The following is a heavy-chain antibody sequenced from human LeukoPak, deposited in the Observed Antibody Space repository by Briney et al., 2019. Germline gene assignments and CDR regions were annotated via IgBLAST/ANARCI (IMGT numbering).Heavy chain of an antibody. CDR3: ARDPSGLVVPQFDY. CDR1: GFTFTDYY. D-gene: IGHD2-15*01. V-gene: IGHV3-11*04. J-gene: IGHJ4*02. CDR2: ISSSGTTT. Sequence: GGSLRLSXAASGFTFTDYYINSVRQAPGRGLEWISYISSSGTTTYYADSVRGRFTISRDNAKNSLYLQMNSLRADDTAVYYCARDPSGLVVPQFDYSGQGALVTASS.